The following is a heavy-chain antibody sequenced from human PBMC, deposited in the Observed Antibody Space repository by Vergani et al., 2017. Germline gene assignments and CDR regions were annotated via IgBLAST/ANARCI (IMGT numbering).Heavy chain of an antibody. CDR3: AKIVGGRYCSGGSCYSPFDY. CDR1: GFTFSSYA. V-gene: IGHV3-23*01. J-gene: IGHJ4*02. Sequence: EVQLLESGGGLVQPGGSLRLSCAASGFTFSSYAMSWVRQAPGKGLEWVSAISGSGGSTYYADSVKGRFTISRDNSKNTLYLQMNSLRAEDTAVYYCAKIVGGRYCSGGSCYSPFDYWGQGTLVTVSS. CDR2: ISGSGGST. D-gene: IGHD2-15*01.